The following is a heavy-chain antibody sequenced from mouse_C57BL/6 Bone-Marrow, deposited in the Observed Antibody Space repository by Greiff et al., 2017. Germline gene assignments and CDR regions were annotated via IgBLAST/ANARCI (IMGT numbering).Heavy chain of an antibody. Sequence: QLQQSGAELARPGASVKMSCKASGYTFTSYTMHWVKQRPGQGLEWIGYINPSSGYTKYNQKFKDKATLTADKSTSTAYMQLSRLTSEDSAVYYCARKITTAYFDYWGQGTTLTVSS. J-gene: IGHJ2*01. CDR1: GYTFTSYT. CDR3: ARKITTAYFDY. D-gene: IGHD1-2*01. V-gene: IGHV1-4*01. CDR2: INPSSGYT.